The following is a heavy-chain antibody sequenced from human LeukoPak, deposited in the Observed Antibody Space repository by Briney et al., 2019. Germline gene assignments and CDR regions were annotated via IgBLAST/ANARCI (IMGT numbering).Heavy chain of an antibody. CDR2: IWYDGSNK. J-gene: IGHJ6*02. Sequence: GGSLRLSCAASGFTFSSYGMHWVRQAPGKGLEWVAVIWYDGSNKYYADSVKGRFTISRDNSKNTLYLQMNSLRAEDTAVYYCARDTFYDFWSGYPHGMDVWGQGTTVTVSS. V-gene: IGHV3-33*01. CDR3: ARDTFYDFWSGYPHGMDV. D-gene: IGHD3-3*01. CDR1: GFTFSSYG.